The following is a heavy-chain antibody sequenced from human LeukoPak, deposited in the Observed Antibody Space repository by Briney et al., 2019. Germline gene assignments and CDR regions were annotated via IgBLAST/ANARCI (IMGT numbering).Heavy chain of an antibody. CDR2: ISSSGSTI. D-gene: IGHD3-10*01. CDR3: ARGRVIYHGMDV. J-gene: IGHJ6*02. V-gene: IGHV3-11*01. CDR1: GFTFSDYY. Sequence: GGSLRLSCAASGFTFSDYYLNWIRQVPGKGLEWVSYISSSGSTIYYADSVKGRVTISRDNAKNSLFLQMNSLRAEDTAVYYCARGRVIYHGMDVWGQGTTVTVSS.